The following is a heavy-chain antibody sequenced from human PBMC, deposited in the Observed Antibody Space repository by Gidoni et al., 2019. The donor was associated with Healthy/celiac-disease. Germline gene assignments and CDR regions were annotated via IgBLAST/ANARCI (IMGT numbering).Heavy chain of an antibody. J-gene: IGHJ4*02. D-gene: IGHD6-19*01. CDR3: ASSAVASPHFDY. CDR2: IYPGDTET. V-gene: IGHV5-51*01. CDR1: GYTFTSYW. Sequence: EVHLVQSGAEVKKPGESLKISCKRSGYTFTSYWIGRVRQMPEKGLEWMGIIYPGDTETRYSPSFQGQVTITADKSISTAYLQWSSLKASDTAMYYCASSAVASPHFDYWGQGTLVTVSS.